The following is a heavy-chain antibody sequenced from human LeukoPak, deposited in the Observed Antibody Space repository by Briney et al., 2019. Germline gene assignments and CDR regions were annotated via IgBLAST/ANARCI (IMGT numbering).Heavy chain of an antibody. J-gene: IGHJ4*02. Sequence: GGSLRLSCAASGFTFGSYAMSWVRQAPGKGLESVSAISGGGGSTYYADSVKGRFTISRDNSKNTLYLQMNSLRAEDTAVYSCAKDQYYDSSGYYTYYFDYWGQGTLVTVSS. CDR3: AKDQYYDSSGYYTYYFDY. CDR2: ISGGGGST. V-gene: IGHV3-23*01. D-gene: IGHD3-22*01. CDR1: GFTFGSYA.